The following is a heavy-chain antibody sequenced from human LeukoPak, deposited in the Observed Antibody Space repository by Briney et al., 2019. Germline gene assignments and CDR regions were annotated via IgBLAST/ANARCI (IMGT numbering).Heavy chain of an antibody. D-gene: IGHD3-10*01. V-gene: IGHV4-28*03. CDR3: AKDYYGSGSYPRGLFDY. Sequence: SDTLSLTCAASGYSISSNNWWAWIRQPPGKGLEWIGYIYYSGTTSYNPSLKSRVTISLDTSKNQFSLKLSSVTAVDTAVYYCAKDYYGSGSYPRGLFDYWGQGTLVTVSS. CDR1: GYSISSNNW. CDR2: IYYSGTT. J-gene: IGHJ4*02.